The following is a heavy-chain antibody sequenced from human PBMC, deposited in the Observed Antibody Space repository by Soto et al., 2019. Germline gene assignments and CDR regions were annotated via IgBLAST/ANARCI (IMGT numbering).Heavy chain of an antibody. CDR1: GFTFSSYG. D-gene: IGHD6-13*01. Sequence: QVQLVESGGGVVQPGRSLRLSCAASGFTFSSYGMHWVRQAPGKGLEWVAVIWYDGSNKYYADSVKGRFTISRDNSKNPLYLQMNSLRAEDTAVYYCAREGSWSYFDYWGQGTLVTVSS. J-gene: IGHJ4*02. V-gene: IGHV3-33*01. CDR2: IWYDGSNK. CDR3: AREGSWSYFDY.